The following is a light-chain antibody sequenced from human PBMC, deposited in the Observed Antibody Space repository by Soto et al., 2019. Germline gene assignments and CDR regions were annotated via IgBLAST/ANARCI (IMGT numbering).Light chain of an antibody. J-gene: IGLJ1*01. CDR3: SSYTSNSTLYV. Sequence: QSALTQPASVSGSPGQSSTISCTGTSSDVGGYNYVSWYQQHPGKAPKLMIYEVSNRPSGVSNRFSGSKSDNTASLTISGLQAEDEADYYCSSYTSNSTLYVFGTGTKLTVL. CDR1: SSDVGGYNY. V-gene: IGLV2-14*01. CDR2: EVS.